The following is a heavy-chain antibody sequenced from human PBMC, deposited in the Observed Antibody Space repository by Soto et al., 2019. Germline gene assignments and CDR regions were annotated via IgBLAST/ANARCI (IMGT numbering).Heavy chain of an antibody. CDR2: IYPGDSDT. CDR3: ARGHDYGDYGKEFDY. J-gene: IGHJ4*02. D-gene: IGHD4-17*01. CDR1: GYSFTSYW. V-gene: IGHV5-51*01. Sequence: GESLKISCKGSGYSFTSYWIGWVRQMPGKGLEWMGIIYPGDSDTRYSPSFQGQVTISADKSISTAYLQWSSLKASDTAMYYCARGHDYGDYGKEFDYWGQGTLVTVSS.